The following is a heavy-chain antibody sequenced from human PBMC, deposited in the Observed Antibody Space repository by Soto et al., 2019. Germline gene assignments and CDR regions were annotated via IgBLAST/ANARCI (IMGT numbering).Heavy chain of an antibody. D-gene: IGHD3-10*01. CDR2: FRDTGDKT. Sequence: GGSLRLSCAASGFSFSSYAISWVRQAPGRGLEWVSTFRDTGDKTYYADSVKGRFTVSRDISQNTLYLQMNGLSPDDTAIYYCAKGPDPGAFDIWGQGTMVTVS. J-gene: IGHJ3*02. CDR3: AKGPDPGAFDI. CDR1: GFSFSSYA. V-gene: IGHV3-23*01.